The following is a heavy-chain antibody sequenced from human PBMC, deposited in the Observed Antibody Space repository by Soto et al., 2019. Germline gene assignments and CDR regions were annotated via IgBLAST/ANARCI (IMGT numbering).Heavy chain of an antibody. J-gene: IGHJ5*02. CDR1: GGSISSYY. CDR3: ARDDPLYHIAVAGTSWFDP. CDR2: IYTSGST. V-gene: IGHV4-4*07. Sequence: QVQLQESGPGLVKPSETLSLTCTVSGGSISSYYWSWIRQPAGKGLDRIGRIYTSGSTNYNPSLKSRVTMSVDTSKNQFSLKLSSVTAADTAVYYCARDDPLYHIAVAGTSWFDPWGQGTLVTVSS. D-gene: IGHD6-19*01.